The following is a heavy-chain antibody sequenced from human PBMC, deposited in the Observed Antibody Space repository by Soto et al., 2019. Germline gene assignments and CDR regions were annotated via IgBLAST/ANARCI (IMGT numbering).Heavy chain of an antibody. D-gene: IGHD6-13*01. CDR2: IYYSGST. Sequence: QLQLQESGPGLVKPSGTLSLTCTVSGGSISSSSYYWGWIRQPPGKGLEWIGSIYYSGSTYYNPSLKSRVTISVDTSKNQFSLKLSSVTAADTAVYYCARHEWDSSSWYFIDYWGQGTLVTVSS. J-gene: IGHJ4*02. V-gene: IGHV4-39*01. CDR3: ARHEWDSSSWYFIDY. CDR1: GGSISSSSYY.